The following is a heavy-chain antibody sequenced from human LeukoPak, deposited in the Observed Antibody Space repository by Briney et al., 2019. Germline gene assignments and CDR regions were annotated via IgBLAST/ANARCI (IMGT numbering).Heavy chain of an antibody. D-gene: IGHD3-10*01. Sequence: AGGSLRLSCAASGFTVSSNYMSWVRQAPGKGLEWVSVIYSGGSTYYVDSVKGRFTISRDNSKNTLYLQVNSLRAEDTAVYYCARLYGSGSYFYWGQGTLVTVSS. V-gene: IGHV3-53*01. CDR1: GFTVSSNY. J-gene: IGHJ4*02. CDR3: ARLYGSGSYFY. CDR2: IYSGGST.